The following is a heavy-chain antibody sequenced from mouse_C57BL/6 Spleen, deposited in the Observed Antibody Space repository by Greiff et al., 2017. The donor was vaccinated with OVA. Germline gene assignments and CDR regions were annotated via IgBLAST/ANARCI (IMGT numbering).Heavy chain of an antibody. J-gene: IGHJ3*01. D-gene: IGHD2-4*01. Sequence: QVQLQQSGPELVKPGASVKISCKASGYSFTSYYIHWVKQRPGQGLEWIGWIYPGSGNTKYNEKFKGKATLTADTSSSTAYMQLSSLTSEDSAVYYCARAIYYDLGGFAYWGQGTLVTVSA. CDR3: ARAIYYDLGGFAY. CDR1: GYSFTSYY. CDR2: IYPGSGNT. V-gene: IGHV1-66*01.